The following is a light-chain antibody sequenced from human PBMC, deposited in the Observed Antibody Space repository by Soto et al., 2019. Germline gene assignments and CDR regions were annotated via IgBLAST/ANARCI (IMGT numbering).Light chain of an antibody. CDR3: QQYGSSPRT. V-gene: IGKV3-20*01. Sequence: EIVLTQSPGTLSLSPGERATLSCRASQSVSSSYLAWYQQKPGQAPRPLTYGASSRTTGIPGRYSGSGSGTDFTLTISGLEPEDFAVYYCQQYGSSPRTFGQGTKVDIK. CDR1: QSVSSSY. J-gene: IGKJ1*01. CDR2: GAS.